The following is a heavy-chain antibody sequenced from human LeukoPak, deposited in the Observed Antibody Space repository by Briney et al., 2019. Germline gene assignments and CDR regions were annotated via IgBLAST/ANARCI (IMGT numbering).Heavy chain of an antibody. D-gene: IGHD3-3*01. CDR3: AKDRTIFGVVTLFDY. Sequence: SGGSLRLSCAASGFTFSSYAMSWVRQAPGKGLEWVSAISGSGGSTYYADSVKGRFTISRDNSKNTLYLQMNSLRAEDTAVYYCAKDRTIFGVVTLFDYWGQGTLVTVSS. V-gene: IGHV3-23*01. CDR1: GFTFSSYA. J-gene: IGHJ4*02. CDR2: ISGSGGST.